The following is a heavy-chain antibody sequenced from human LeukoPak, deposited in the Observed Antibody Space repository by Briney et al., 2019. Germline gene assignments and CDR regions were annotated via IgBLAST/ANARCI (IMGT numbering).Heavy chain of an antibody. V-gene: IGHV4-30-2*01. CDR3: ARFYGSGRGAFDI. CDR1: GGSISSGSYY. Sequence: SQTLSLTCSVSGGSISSGSYYWSWIRQPPGKGLEWIAYIYDSGSTYYNPSLKSRVTISIDRSMNQFSLKLSSVTAADTAVYYCARFYGSGRGAFDIWGQGTMVIVSS. J-gene: IGHJ3*02. CDR2: IYDSGST. D-gene: IGHD3-10*01.